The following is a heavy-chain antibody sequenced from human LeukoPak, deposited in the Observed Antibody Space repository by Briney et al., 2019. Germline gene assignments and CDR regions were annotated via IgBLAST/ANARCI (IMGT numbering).Heavy chain of an antibody. V-gene: IGHV3-64*01. J-gene: IGHJ5*02. CDR3: ARDPDMSSYGLVSWFDP. CDR1: GFTFSSYA. Sequence: GGSLRLSCAASGFTFSSYAMHWVRQAPGKGLEYVSAISSNGGSTYYANSVKGRFTISRDNSKNTLYLQMGSLRAEDMAVYYCARDPDMSSYGLVSWFDPWGQGTLVTVSS. D-gene: IGHD5-18*01. CDR2: ISSNGGST.